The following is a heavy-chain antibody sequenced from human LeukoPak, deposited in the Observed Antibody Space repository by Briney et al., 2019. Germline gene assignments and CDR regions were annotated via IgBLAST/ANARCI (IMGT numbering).Heavy chain of an antibody. CDR3: AKEVTAAELDY. CDR2: ISSSSIYI. CDR1: GFTFSSYT. D-gene: IGHD6-13*01. V-gene: IGHV3-21*01. J-gene: IGHJ4*02. Sequence: GGSLRLSCAASGFTFSSYTMNWVRQAPGKGLEWVSSISSSSIYIYYADSVKGRFTISRDNAKNSLYLQMSSLRAEDTAVYYCAKEVTAAELDYWGQGTLVTVSS.